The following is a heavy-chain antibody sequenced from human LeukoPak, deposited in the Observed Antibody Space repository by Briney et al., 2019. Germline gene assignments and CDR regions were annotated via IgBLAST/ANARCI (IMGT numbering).Heavy chain of an antibody. CDR2: ISRSGSTK. D-gene: IGHD2-15*01. CDR3: ARVLRYCSGGSCHYYYMDV. Sequence: GGSLRLSCAASGFTFSDYNMRWIRQAPGKGLEWVSSISRSGSTKYYADSVKGRFTISRDNAKNSLFLQMNSLRAEDTAVYYCARVLRYCSGGSCHYYYMDVWGKGTTVTVSS. J-gene: IGHJ6*03. V-gene: IGHV3-11*01. CDR1: GFTFSDYN.